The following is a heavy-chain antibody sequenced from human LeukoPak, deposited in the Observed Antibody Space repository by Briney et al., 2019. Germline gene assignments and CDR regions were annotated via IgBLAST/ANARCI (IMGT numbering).Heavy chain of an antibody. CDR2: MNPNSGNT. CDR1: GYTFTDYD. Sequence: ASVKVSCKASGYTFTDYDINWVRQATGQGLEWMGWMNPNSGNTGYTQKFQGRVTMTRNTSISTAYMELSSLRSEDTAVYYCATTPTEYSSGWYSFDYWGQGTLVTVSS. J-gene: IGHJ4*02. CDR3: ATTPTEYSSGWYSFDY. V-gene: IGHV1-8*01. D-gene: IGHD6-19*01.